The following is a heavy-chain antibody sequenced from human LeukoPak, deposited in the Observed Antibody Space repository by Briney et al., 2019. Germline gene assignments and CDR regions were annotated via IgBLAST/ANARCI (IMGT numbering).Heavy chain of an antibody. J-gene: IGHJ4*02. V-gene: IGHV3-9*01. Sequence: GGSLRLSCAASGFTFSSCSMNWVRQAPGKVLEWVSGISWNSGSIGYADSVKGRFTISRDNAKNSPYLQMNSLRAEDTALYYCAKDIGADSSGSSFFDYWGQGTLVPVSS. CDR2: ISWNSGSI. CDR3: AKDIGADSSGSSFFDY. D-gene: IGHD3-22*01. CDR1: GFTFSSCS.